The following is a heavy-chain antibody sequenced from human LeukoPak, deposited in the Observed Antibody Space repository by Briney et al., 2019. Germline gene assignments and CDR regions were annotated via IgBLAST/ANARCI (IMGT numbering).Heavy chain of an antibody. J-gene: IGHJ5*02. D-gene: IGHD4-17*01. CDR1: GFTFSSFA. CDR3: SRGGYGDYNNWFDP. CDR2: IWYNGSNK. V-gene: IGHV3-33*01. Sequence: PGRSLRLSCAASGFTFSSFAMHWVRQAPGKGLEWVADIWYNGSNKYYAESVKGRFTISGDNSKNTLYLQMNSLRVEDTAVYYCSRGGYGDYNNWFDPWGQGTLVIVSS.